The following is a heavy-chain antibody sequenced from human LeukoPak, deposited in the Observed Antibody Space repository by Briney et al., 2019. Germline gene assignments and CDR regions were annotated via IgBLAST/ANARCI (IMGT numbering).Heavy chain of an antibody. V-gene: IGHV3-23*01. CDR1: GFTFSSYA. Sequence: PGGSLRLSCAASGFTFSSYAVHWVRQAPGKGLEWVSGISGTGGTIYYVDSVKGRFIISRDNSKNTLYLHMSSLRAEDTAIYYCAKEFGSWVDYWGQGTLVTVSS. J-gene: IGHJ4*02. CDR3: AKEFGSWVDY. CDR2: ISGTGGTI. D-gene: IGHD3-10*01.